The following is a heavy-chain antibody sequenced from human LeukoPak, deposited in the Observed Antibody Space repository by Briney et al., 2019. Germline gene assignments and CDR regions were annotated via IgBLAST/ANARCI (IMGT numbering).Heavy chain of an antibody. V-gene: IGHV3-33*01. CDR2: IWYDGSNK. CDR1: GFTFSSYG. D-gene: IGHD4-17*01. Sequence: GGSLRLSCAASGFTFSSYGMHWVRQAPGKGLEWVAVIWYDGSNKYYADSVKGRFTISRDNSKNTLYLQMNSLRAEDTAVYYCARDTVTRFSGLDYWGQGTLVTVSS. CDR3: ARDTVTRFSGLDY. J-gene: IGHJ4*02.